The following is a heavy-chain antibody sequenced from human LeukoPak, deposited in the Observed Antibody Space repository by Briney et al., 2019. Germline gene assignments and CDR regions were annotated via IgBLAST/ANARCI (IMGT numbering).Heavy chain of an antibody. CDR1: GFTFSSYS. V-gene: IGHV3-21*01. CDR3: ARAVWGYIAPLDY. CDR2: ISSSSSYI. D-gene: IGHD3-16*01. J-gene: IGHJ4*02. Sequence: PGGSLRLSCAASGFTFSSYSMNWVRQAPGKGLEWVSSISSSSSYIYYADSVKGRFTISRVNAKNSLYLQMNSLRAEDTAVYYCARAVWGYIAPLDYWGQGTLVTVSS.